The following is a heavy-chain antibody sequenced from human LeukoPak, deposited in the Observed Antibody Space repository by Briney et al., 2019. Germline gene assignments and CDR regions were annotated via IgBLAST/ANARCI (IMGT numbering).Heavy chain of an antibody. Sequence: PGESLRLSCTASGFTVNTNYMSWVRLAPGKGLEWVSLLHSDGTIYYAESVKGRFTISTDNSRDTLYLHMNSLRVEDTAVYYCAGRRRDAAAYDHWGQGTLVTVSS. V-gene: IGHV3-66*01. CDR3: AGRRRDAAAYDH. CDR1: GFTVNTNY. D-gene: IGHD2-2*01. J-gene: IGHJ4*02. CDR2: LHSDGTI.